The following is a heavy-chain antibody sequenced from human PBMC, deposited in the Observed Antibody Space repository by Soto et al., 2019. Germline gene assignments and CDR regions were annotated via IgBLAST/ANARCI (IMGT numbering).Heavy chain of an antibody. D-gene: IGHD3-3*01. J-gene: IGHJ4*02. CDR1: GGSISSGGYY. CDR3: ARDFPLKGFFGVVELGPMPEI. V-gene: IGHV4-31*03. Sequence: SETLSLTCTVSGGSISSGGYYWSWIRQHPGKGLEWIGYIYYSGSTYYNPSLKSRVTISVDTSKNQFSLKLSSVTAADTAVYYCARDFPLKGFFGVVELGPMPEIWGQGTLVTVSS. CDR2: IYYSGST.